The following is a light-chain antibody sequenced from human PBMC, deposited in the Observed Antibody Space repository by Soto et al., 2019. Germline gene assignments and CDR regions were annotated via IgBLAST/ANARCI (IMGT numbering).Light chain of an antibody. CDR3: AAWDDSLDGYV. Sequence: QSVLTHPPSASGTPGQRVSISCSGSGSNIGSNSVNWYQQLPGAAPKLLIYSNNQRPSGVPDRFSGSKSGASASLAISGLQSEDEADYYCAAWDDSLDGYVFGTGTKVTVL. CDR1: GSNIGSNS. J-gene: IGLJ1*01. CDR2: SNN. V-gene: IGLV1-44*01.